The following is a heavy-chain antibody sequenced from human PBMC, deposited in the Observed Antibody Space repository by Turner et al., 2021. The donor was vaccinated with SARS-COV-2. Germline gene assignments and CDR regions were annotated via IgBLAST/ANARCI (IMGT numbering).Heavy chain of an antibody. CDR1: GFTFSRYA. J-gene: IGHJ4*02. D-gene: IGHD2-15*01. CDR3: SKDRGGYFDY. Sequence: EVQLLESVGGLVQPAGSLRLSCAVSGFTFSRYAMSWVRQAPGKGLEWVSAISGSGGSTYYTDTVKGRFTISRDNSKNTLYLQMNTLRYEDTTVYYCSKDRGGYFDYWGQGTLVTVSS. CDR2: ISGSGGST. V-gene: IGHV3-23*01.